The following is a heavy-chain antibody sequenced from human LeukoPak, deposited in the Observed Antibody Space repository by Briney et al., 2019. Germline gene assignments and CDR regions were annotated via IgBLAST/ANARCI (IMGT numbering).Heavy chain of an antibody. CDR1: GGSLSGFY. D-gene: IGHD4-23*01. CDR2: INQSGST. J-gene: IGHJ4*02. CDR3: ARVLDGGNSGAHY. Sequence: SETLSLTCAVYGGSLSGFYWSWIRQSPGKGLEWIGEINQSGSTNYNPSLKSRVTISVDTSKNQFSLKLSSVTAADTAVYYCARVLDGGNSGAHYWGQGTLVTVSS. V-gene: IGHV4-34*01.